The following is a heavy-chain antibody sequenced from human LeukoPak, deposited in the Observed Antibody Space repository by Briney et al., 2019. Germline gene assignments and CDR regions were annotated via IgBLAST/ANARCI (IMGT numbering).Heavy chain of an antibody. D-gene: IGHD2/OR15-2a*01. Sequence: GGSLRLSCAASGFTFNTYTMNWVRQAPGKGLEWVSYISGSSGIIDYADSVKGRFTISKDNAKNTVYLQMNSLRAEDTAVYYCVSFYETYWGRGTLVTVSS. CDR1: GFTFNTYT. V-gene: IGHV3-48*04. CDR2: ISGSSGII. CDR3: VSFYETY. J-gene: IGHJ4*02.